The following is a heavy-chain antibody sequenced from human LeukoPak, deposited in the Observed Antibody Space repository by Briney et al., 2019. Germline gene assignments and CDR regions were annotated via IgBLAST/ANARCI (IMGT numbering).Heavy chain of an antibody. CDR3: AKTQGYYDC. Sequence: PGGSLRLSCAASGFTFSNAWMSWVRQAPGKGLEWVSGIGVGGTTYYADSVKGRFTISRDTSKSTLSLQMNSLRAEDTAVYYCAKTQGYYDCWGQGTLVTVSS. V-gene: IGHV3-23*01. CDR1: GFTFSNAW. CDR2: IGVGGTT. J-gene: IGHJ4*02. D-gene: IGHD3-22*01.